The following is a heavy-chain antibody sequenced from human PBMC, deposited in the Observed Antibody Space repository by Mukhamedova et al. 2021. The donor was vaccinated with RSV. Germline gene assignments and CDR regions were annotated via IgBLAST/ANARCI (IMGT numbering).Heavy chain of an antibody. J-gene: IGHJ4*02. CDR2: GGST. CDR3: ARGPTHGYYFDY. V-gene: IGHV4-39*07. D-gene: IGHD3-22*01. Sequence: GGSTYYNPSLKSRVTISVDTSKIQFSLKLSSVTAADTAVYYCARGPTHGYYFDYWGQGTLVTVSS.